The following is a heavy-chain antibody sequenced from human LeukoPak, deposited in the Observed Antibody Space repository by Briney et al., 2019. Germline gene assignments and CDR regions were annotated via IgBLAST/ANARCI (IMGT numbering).Heavy chain of an antibody. D-gene: IGHD4-11*01. CDR1: GFIVSTSW. CDR3: ARDDYNSL. J-gene: IGHJ4*02. CDR2: SDGTRT. V-gene: IGHV3-74*01. Sequence: GGSLRLSCAASGFIVSTSWMHWVRQAPGKGLVWVSRSDGTRTTYADSVKGRFTVSIDIAQNTIYLQMNSLRAEDTAVYFCARDDYNSLWGQGTLVTVSS.